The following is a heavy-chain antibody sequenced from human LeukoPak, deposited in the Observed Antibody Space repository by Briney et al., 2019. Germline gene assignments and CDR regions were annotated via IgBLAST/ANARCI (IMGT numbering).Heavy chain of an antibody. V-gene: IGHV1-2*02. CDR2: INPNSGGT. J-gene: IGHJ4*02. CDR1: GYTSTGYY. CDR3: ARVKEYRGYLFGY. Sequence: ASVKVSCKASGYTSTGYYMHWVRQAPGQGLEWMGWINPNSGGTNYAQKFQGRVTMTRDTSISTAYMELSRLRSDDTAVYYCARVKEYRGYLFGYWGQGTLVTVSS. D-gene: IGHD2-2*03.